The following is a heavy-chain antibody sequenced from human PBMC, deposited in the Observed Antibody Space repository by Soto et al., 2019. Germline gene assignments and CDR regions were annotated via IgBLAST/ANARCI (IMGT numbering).Heavy chain of an antibody. J-gene: IGHJ5*02. D-gene: IGHD3-9*01. Sequence: ASVKVSCKASGYTFTSYGISWVRQAPGQGLEWMGWISAYNGNTNYAQKLQGRVTMTTDTSTSTAYMELRSLRSDDTAVYYCARDRPFYDILTGYRSQINWFDPWGQGTLVT. CDR1: GYTFTSYG. V-gene: IGHV1-18*01. CDR2: ISAYNGNT. CDR3: ARDRPFYDILTGYRSQINWFDP.